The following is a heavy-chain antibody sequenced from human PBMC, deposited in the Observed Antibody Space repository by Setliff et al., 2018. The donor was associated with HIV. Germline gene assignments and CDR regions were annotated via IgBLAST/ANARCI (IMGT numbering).Heavy chain of an antibody. Sequence: TSETLSLTCTVSGGSISSSSYYWGWIRQPPGKGLEWIGSIYYSGSTYYNPSLKSRVTMAVDKSKNQFSLKLTSVTAADTAVYYCARYRRPPYYLDYWGQGTLVTVSS. CDR2: IYYSGST. J-gene: IGHJ4*02. V-gene: IGHV4-39*07. D-gene: IGHD3-16*02. CDR1: GGSISSSSYY. CDR3: ARYRRPPYYLDY.